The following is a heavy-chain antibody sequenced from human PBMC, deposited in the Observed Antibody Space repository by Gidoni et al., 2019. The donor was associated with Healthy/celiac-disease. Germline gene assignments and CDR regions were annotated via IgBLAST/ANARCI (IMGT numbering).Heavy chain of an antibody. CDR3: ARLAYDCSGGSCYSGHSRGADY. V-gene: IGHV3-21*01. Sequence: EVQLVESGGGLVKPRGYLRFSCAAPGFTFSRNSIDWSRQAPGKGLEWVSSISSSSSYIYYAESVKGRFTISRDNAKNSLYLQMNSLRAEDTAVYYCARLAYDCSGGSCYSGHSRGADYWGQGTLVTVSS. CDR1: GFTFSRNS. J-gene: IGHJ4*02. CDR2: ISSSSSYI. D-gene: IGHD2-15*01.